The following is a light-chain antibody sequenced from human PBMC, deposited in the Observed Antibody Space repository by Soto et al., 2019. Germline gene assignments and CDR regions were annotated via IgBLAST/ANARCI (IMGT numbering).Light chain of an antibody. CDR1: QSVSSSY. Sequence: LGLSQSPGTLSLSAGETATLSCRASQSVSSSYLAWYKQKPGQAPMLLIYGTSSRATAIPDRFSGSGSGTDFTLTISRLEPEDFAVYYCQQYGSSSWTFGQGTKVDIK. CDR2: GTS. V-gene: IGKV3-20*01. CDR3: QQYGSSSWT. J-gene: IGKJ1*01.